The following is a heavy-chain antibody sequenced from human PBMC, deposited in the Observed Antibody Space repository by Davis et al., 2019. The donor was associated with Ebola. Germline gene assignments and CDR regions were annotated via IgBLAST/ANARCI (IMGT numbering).Heavy chain of an antibody. D-gene: IGHD4-17*01. V-gene: IGHV3-30-3*01. Sequence: GGSLRLSCAASGFTFSSYAMHWVRQAPGKGLEWVAVISYDGSNKYYADSVKGRFTISRDNSKNTLYLQMNSLRAEDTAVYYCAREYGYYGMDVWGQGTTVTVSS. CDR2: ISYDGSNK. J-gene: IGHJ6*02. CDR1: GFTFSSYA. CDR3: AREYGYYGMDV.